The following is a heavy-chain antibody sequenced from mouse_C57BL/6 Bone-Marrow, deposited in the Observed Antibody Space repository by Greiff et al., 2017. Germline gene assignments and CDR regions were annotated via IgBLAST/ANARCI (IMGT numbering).Heavy chain of an antibody. Sequence: EVQLQQSGAELVKPGASVKLSCTASGFNIKVYYMHWVKQRTEQGLEWIGRIDPEDGETKYAPKFQGKATITADTSSNTAYLQLSSLTSEDTAVYYCARAYYSNLFAYWGQGTLVTVSA. CDR3: ARAYYSNLFAY. J-gene: IGHJ3*01. CDR1: GFNIKVYY. V-gene: IGHV14-2*01. D-gene: IGHD2-5*01. CDR2: IDPEDGET.